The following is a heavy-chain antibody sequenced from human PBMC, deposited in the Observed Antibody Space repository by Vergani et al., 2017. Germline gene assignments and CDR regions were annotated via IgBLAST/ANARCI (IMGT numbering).Heavy chain of an antibody. CDR3: PKGCGSSDCFTSDY. V-gene: IGHV3-23*01. CDR1: GSTFSNIA. Sequence: EVQLLESGGGLVKPGGSLRLSCAASGSTFSNIAMSWARQAPGKGLEWGSSISGSGDSTYYTDSVKGRFTISRDNSKNMLYLQMNSLRAEDTAVYYCPKGCGSSDCFTSDYWGQGTLVTVSS. CDR2: ISGSGDST. D-gene: IGHD2-2*02. J-gene: IGHJ4*02.